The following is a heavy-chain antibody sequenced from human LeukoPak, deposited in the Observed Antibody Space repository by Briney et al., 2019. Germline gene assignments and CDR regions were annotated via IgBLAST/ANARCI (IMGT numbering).Heavy chain of an antibody. Sequence: SETLSLTCAVYGGSFSGYYWSWIRQPPGKGLEWIGEINRSGSTNYNPSLKSRVTISVDTSKNQFSLKLSSVTAADTAVYYCARTRGYDFWSGLRPYYFDYWGQGTLVTVSS. CDR1: GGSFSGYY. CDR3: ARTRGYDFWSGLRPYYFDY. CDR2: INRSGST. J-gene: IGHJ4*02. V-gene: IGHV4-34*01. D-gene: IGHD3-3*01.